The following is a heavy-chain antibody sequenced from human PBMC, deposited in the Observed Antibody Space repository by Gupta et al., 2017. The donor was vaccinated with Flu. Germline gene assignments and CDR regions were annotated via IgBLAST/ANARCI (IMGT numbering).Heavy chain of an antibody. CDR1: AFTFSREY. CDR2: IFSTGTT. D-gene: IGHD2-8*01. V-gene: IGHV3-53*02. Sequence: DVLLVETGGGLIQPGGSLRLSCAASAFTFSREYMAWVRQAPGKGLEWVATIFSTGTTYYADSVRGRFTLSRDDSHNTLHLQMNSLRAEDTAVYYCARIMVAVSMAGDAFDIWGQGTMVTVSS. J-gene: IGHJ3*02. CDR3: ARIMVAVSMAGDAFDI.